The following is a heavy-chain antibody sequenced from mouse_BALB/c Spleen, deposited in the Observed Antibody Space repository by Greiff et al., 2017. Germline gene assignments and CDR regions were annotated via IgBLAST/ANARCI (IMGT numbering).Heavy chain of an antibody. D-gene: IGHD2-1*01. Sequence: EVKLMESGPSLVKPSQTLSLTCSVTGDSITSGYWNWIRKFPGNKLEYMGYISYSGSTYYNPSLKNRISITRDTSKNQYYLQLNSVTTEDTATYYCASYGNYPYWYFDVWGAGTTVTVSS. CDR3: ASYGNYPYWYFDV. CDR2: ISYSGST. V-gene: IGHV3-8*02. J-gene: IGHJ1*01. CDR1: GDSITSGY.